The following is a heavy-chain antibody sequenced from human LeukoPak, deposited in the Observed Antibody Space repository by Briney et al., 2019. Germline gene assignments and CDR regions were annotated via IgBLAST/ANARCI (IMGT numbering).Heavy chain of an antibody. D-gene: IGHD6-19*01. V-gene: IGHV5-51*01. CDR1: GYSFTNYL. Sequence: GESLNISCKGSGYSFTNYLIGWVRQTPGKGVEGMGIIYPGDVDPRYRPSFQGQFPISADKSISTAYLQWSSLKASNTAMYYCARLPVRGIAMAYNWFDPWGQGTLATVSS. CDR3: ARLPVRGIAMAYNWFDP. CDR2: IYPGDVDP. J-gene: IGHJ5*02.